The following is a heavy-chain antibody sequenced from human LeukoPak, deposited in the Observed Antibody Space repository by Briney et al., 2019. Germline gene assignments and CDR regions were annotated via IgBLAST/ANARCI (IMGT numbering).Heavy chain of an antibody. CDR1: GFTFSSYA. J-gene: IGHJ5*02. D-gene: IGHD2-15*01. V-gene: IGHV3-30-3*01. CDR2: ISYDGSNK. Sequence: GRSLRLSCAASGFTFSSYAMHWVRQAPGKGLEWVAVISYDGSNKYYADSVKGRFTISRDNSKNTLYLQMNSLRAEDTAVYYCARGKTDGYCSGGSCYLNWFDPWGQGTLVTVSS. CDR3: ARGKTDGYCSGGSCYLNWFDP.